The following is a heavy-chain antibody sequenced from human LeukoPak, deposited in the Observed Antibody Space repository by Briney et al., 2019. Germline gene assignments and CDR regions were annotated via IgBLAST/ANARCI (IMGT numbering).Heavy chain of an antibody. D-gene: IGHD5-24*01. CDR3: ARKRHGCFDI. CDR2: QSDSGYYS. J-gene: IGHJ3*02. Sequence: GESLTLSCTASGFTISDYDMSWIRQPPGKGLEWISDQSDSGYYSNYPYPAKGRITISRANYNNTLWLQMSSLRADDTVVYYFARKRHGCFDIWSQGTMVTVSS. CDR1: GFTISDYD. V-gene: IGHV3-23*01.